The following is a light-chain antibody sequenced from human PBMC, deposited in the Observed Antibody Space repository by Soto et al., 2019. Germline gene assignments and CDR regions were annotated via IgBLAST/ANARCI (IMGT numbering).Light chain of an antibody. CDR1: SSDVGGFNY. J-gene: IGLJ1*01. CDR3: SSYTSSRV. CDR2: DVS. V-gene: IGLV2-14*03. Sequence: QSALTQPASMSGSPGQSITISCTGTSSDVGGFNYVSWYQHHPGKAPKLVIYDVSDRPSGVSNRFSGSKSGNTASLTISGLQAEDEADYYCSSYTSSRVFGTGTKVTVL.